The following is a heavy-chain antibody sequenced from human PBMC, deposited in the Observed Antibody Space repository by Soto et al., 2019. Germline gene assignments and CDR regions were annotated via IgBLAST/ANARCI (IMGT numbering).Heavy chain of an antibody. CDR2: ISYDGSNK. V-gene: IGHV3-30-3*01. CDR3: ASPNGGGQLADGSPLYYYYGMDV. CDR1: GFTFSSYA. J-gene: IGHJ6*02. D-gene: IGHD6-13*01. Sequence: GGSLRLSCAASGFTFSSYAMHWVRQAPGKGLEWVAVISYDGSNKYYADSVKGRFTISRDNSKNTLYLQMNSLRAEDTAVYYCASPNGGGQLADGSPLYYYYGMDVWGQGTTVTV.